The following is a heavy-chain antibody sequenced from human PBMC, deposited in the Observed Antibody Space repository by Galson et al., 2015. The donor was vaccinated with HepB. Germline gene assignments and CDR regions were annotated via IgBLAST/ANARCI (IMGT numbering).Heavy chain of an antibody. Sequence: SLRLSCAASGFTFSSYGMHWVRQAPGKGLEWVAVIWYDGSNKYYADSVKGRFTISRDNSKNTLYLQMNSLRAEDTAVYYCARDEQWLGLPLYYFDYWGQGTLVTVSS. CDR2: IWYDGSNK. CDR1: GFTFSSYG. J-gene: IGHJ4*02. V-gene: IGHV3-33*01. D-gene: IGHD6-19*01. CDR3: ARDEQWLGLPLYYFDY.